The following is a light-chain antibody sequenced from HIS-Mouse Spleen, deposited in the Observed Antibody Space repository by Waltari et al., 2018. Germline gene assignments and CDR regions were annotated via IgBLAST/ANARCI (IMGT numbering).Light chain of an antibody. Sequence: QSALTQPASVSGSPGQSITISCTGTSSDVGGYNYVPWYQQHPGNAPKLMIYDVSNRPSGVSNRFSGSKSGNTASLTISGLQAEDEADYYCSSYTSSSTVVFGGGTKLTVL. CDR2: DVS. CDR1: SSDVGGYNY. J-gene: IGLJ2*01. V-gene: IGLV2-14*03. CDR3: SSYTSSSTVV.